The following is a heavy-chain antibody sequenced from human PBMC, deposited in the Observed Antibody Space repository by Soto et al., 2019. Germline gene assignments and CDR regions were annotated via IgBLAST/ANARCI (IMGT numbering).Heavy chain of an antibody. CDR3: TKDFDNWNYHGY. Sequence: GGSLRLSCAASGFSFSNAWMSWVRQAPGKGLEWVGRIKSKTDGGTTDYAAPVKGRFTISRDDSKNTLYLQMNSLKTEDTAVYYCTKDFDNWNYHGYWGQGTLVTASS. CDR2: IKSKTDGGTT. J-gene: IGHJ4*02. D-gene: IGHD1-20*01. V-gene: IGHV3-15*01. CDR1: GFSFSNAW.